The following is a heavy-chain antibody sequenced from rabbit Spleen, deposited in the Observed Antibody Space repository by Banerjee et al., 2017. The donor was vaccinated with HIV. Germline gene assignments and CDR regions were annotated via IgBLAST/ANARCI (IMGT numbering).Heavy chain of an antibody. J-gene: IGHJ6*01. CDR2: IDSGSSGFT. Sequence: QEQLVESGGGLVKPGASLTLTCIASGVSFSGSSYMCWVRQAPGKGLEWIACIDSGSSGFTYFASWAKGRFTISKTSSTTVTLHMTGLTAADTATYFCARDTSSSFSSYGMDLWGPGTLVTVS. D-gene: IGHD1-1*01. CDR3: ARDTSSSFSSYGMDL. V-gene: IGHV1S45*01. CDR1: GVSFSGSSY.